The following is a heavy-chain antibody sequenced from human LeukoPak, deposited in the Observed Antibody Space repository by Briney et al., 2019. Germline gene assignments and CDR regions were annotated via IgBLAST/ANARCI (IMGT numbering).Heavy chain of an antibody. CDR2: IIPIFGTA. V-gene: IGHV1-69*13. CDR1: GYTFTSYD. CDR3: ARENRVTTTYYCYMDV. D-gene: IGHD4-17*01. Sequence: SVKVSCKASGYTFTSYDISWVRQAPGQGLEWMGGIIPIFGTANYAQKFQGRVTITADESTSTAYMELSSLRSEDTAVYYCARENRVTTTYYCYMDVWGKGTTVTISS. J-gene: IGHJ6*03.